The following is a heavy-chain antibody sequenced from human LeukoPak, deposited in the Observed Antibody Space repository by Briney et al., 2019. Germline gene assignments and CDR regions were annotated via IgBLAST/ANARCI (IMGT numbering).Heavy chain of an antibody. Sequence: SETLSLTCIVSGGSISSGAYYWAWIRQPPGKGLEWIGSIYSTGSTYKNPSLKSRVTISMDTSKNQFSLKLNSVTAADTAVFYCAREPITSGGNDAFDIWGQGTMVTVSS. CDR3: AREPITSGGNDAFDI. V-gene: IGHV4-39*02. CDR1: GGSISSGAYY. J-gene: IGHJ3*02. CDR2: IYSTGST. D-gene: IGHD3-16*01.